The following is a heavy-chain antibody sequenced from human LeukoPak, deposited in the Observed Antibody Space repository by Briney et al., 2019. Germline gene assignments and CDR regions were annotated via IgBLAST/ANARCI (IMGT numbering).Heavy chain of an antibody. D-gene: IGHD3-22*01. J-gene: IGHJ6*02. CDR1: GGSISSGGYY. Sequence: SETLSPTCTVSGGSISSGGYYWSWIRQHPGKGLEWIGYIYYSGSTYYNPSLKSRVTISVDTSKNQFSLKLSSVTAADTAVYYCARDRYYYDSSGYFRAPYYGMDVWGQGTTVTVSS. CDR2: IYYSGST. CDR3: ARDRYYYDSSGYFRAPYYGMDV. V-gene: IGHV4-31*03.